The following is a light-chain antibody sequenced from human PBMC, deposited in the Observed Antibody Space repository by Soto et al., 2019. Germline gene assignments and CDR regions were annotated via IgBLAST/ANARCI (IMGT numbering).Light chain of an antibody. J-gene: IGLJ3*02. CDR2: GNS. Sequence: QPVLTQPPSVSGAPGQRVTISCTGSSSNIGAGYDVHWYQQLPGTAPKLLIYGNSNRPSGVPDRFSGSQSGTSGSLAIIGLQAEDEADYYCQSYDSSLGISVFGGGTQLTVL. CDR3: QSYDSSLGISV. V-gene: IGLV1-40*01. CDR1: SSNIGAGYD.